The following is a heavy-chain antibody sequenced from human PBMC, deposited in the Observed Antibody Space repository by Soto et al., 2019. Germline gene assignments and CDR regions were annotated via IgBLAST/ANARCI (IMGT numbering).Heavy chain of an antibody. D-gene: IGHD5-12*01. V-gene: IGHV3-7*05. CDR3: TRDRRGSYDGSYYYNGMDV. J-gene: IGHJ6*02. CDR1: GFTFSNYW. CDR2: VKQDGSEK. Sequence: EVQLVESGGGLVQPGGSLRLSCAASGFTFSNYWMTWVRQAPGKGLEWVANVKQDGSEKYHVDAVKGRFTISRDNAKNSIYLQMNSLRAEDTAVYYCTRDRRGSYDGSYYYNGMDVWGQGTTVADSS.